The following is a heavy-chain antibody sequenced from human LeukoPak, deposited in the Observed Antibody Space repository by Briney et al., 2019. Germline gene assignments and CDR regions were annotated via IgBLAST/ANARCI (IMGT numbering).Heavy chain of an antibody. J-gene: IGHJ4*02. CDR3: AKYYVLLWFGESTCFAY. Sequence: GGSLRLSCAASGFTFSSYAMSWVRQAPGKGVEWVSAISGSGGSTYYADSVKGRFTISRDNSKKTLYLQMNSLRAEDTAVYYCAKYYVLLWFGESTCFAYWGQGTLVTVSS. D-gene: IGHD3-10*01. CDR2: ISGSGGST. CDR1: GFTFSSYA. V-gene: IGHV3-23*01.